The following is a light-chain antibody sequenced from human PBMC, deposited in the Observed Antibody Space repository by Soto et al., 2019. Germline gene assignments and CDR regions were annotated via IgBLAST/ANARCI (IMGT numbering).Light chain of an antibody. Sequence: AIQMTQSPSSLSASVGDRVTITCRASQGGRNDLGWYQQKPGKAPKLLIYAASTLQNVVPSRFSGSRSGTDFTITISSLQPEDFATYYCLQDYDYPLIFGGGTKVEGK. V-gene: IGKV1-6*01. CDR1: QGGRND. CDR3: LQDYDYPLI. J-gene: IGKJ4*01. CDR2: AAS.